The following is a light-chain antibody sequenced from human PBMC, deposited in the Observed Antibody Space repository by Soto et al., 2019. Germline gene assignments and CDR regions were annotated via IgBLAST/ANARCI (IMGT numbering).Light chain of an antibody. CDR1: SSDVGGYNY. J-gene: IGLJ1*01. V-gene: IGLV2-14*01. CDR2: EVS. Sequence: QSALTQPASVSGSPGQSITISCTGTSSDVGGYNYVSWYRQHPGKAPKLMIYEVSNRPSGVSNRFSGSKSGNTAPLTISGLQAEDEAEYYCSSYTSSSTHNYVFGNGTKVTVL. CDR3: SSYTSSSTHNYV.